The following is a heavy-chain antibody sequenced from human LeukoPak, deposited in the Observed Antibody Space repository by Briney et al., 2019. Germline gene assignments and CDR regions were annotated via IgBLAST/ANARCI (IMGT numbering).Heavy chain of an antibody. CDR2: IYSGGST. Sequence: GGSLRLSCAASGFTFSSYWMSWVRQAPGKGLEWVSVIYSGGSTYYADSVKGRFTISRDNSKSTLYLQMNSLRAEDTAVYYCTRGGSSGWYALGYWGQGTLVTVSS. CDR3: TRGGSSGWYALGY. J-gene: IGHJ4*02. V-gene: IGHV3-53*01. CDR1: GFTFSSYW. D-gene: IGHD6-19*01.